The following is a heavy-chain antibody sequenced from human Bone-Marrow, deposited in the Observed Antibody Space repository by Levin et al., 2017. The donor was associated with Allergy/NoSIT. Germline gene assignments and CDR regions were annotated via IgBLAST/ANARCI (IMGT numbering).Heavy chain of an antibody. CDR1: GASISSYY. CDR2: IHYTGAT. Sequence: PSETLSLTCNVSGASISSYYWSWIRQSPGKGLEWIGFIHYTGATNYNPFFQTRVTISLDTSKSQFSLRLTSVTAADTAVYFCVGDGSDASYRLDYWGQGTLVTVSS. V-gene: IGHV4-59*12. D-gene: IGHD3-16*01. J-gene: IGHJ4*02. CDR3: VGDGSDASYRLDY.